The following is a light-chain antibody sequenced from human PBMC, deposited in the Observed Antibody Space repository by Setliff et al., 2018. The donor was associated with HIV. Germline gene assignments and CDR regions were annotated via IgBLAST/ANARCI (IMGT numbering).Light chain of an antibody. J-gene: IGLJ1*01. CDR1: SSDIGAFDF. Sequence: QSVLTQPASVSGSPGQSITVSCTGTSSDIGAFDFVSWYRQHPGKAPELMIYDVTNRPSGVSHRFSGSKSGNTASLTISGLQAEDEADYYCASYANSDVVIFGSGTKVTVL. CDR3: ASYANSDVVI. V-gene: IGLV2-14*03. CDR2: DVT.